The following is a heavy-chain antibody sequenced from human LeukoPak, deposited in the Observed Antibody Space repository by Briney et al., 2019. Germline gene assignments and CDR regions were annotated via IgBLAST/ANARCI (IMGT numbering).Heavy chain of an antibody. D-gene: IGHD6-19*01. Sequence: NPSETLSLTCTVSGGSISSYYWSWIRQPPGKGLEWIGYIYYSGSTNYNPSLKSRVTISVDTSKNQFSLKLSSVTAADTAVYYCARLYSSGSDYWGQGTLVTVSS. J-gene: IGHJ4*02. CDR2: IYYSGST. CDR1: GGSISSYY. V-gene: IGHV4-59*08. CDR3: ARLYSSGSDY.